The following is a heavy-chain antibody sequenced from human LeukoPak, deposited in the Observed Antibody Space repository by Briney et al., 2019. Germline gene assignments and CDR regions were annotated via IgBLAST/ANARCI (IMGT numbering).Heavy chain of an antibody. CDR1: GFTFSSYW. CDR3: ARLGLEVGGPNWFDP. D-gene: IGHD1-1*01. Sequence: GGSLRLSCAVSGFTFSSYWMHWVRQAPGKGLVWVSHIKTDGSTTAYADSVKGRFTISRDNAKNTLYLQMNSLRAEDTGVYYCARLGLEVGGPNWFDPWGQGTLVTVSS. V-gene: IGHV3-74*01. J-gene: IGHJ5*02. CDR2: IKTDGSTT.